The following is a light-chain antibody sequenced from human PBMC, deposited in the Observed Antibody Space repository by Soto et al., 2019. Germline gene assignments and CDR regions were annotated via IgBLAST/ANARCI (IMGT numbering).Light chain of an antibody. CDR2: GAS. V-gene: IGKV3-15*01. CDR3: HQYNNWPPDT. J-gene: IGKJ2*01. Sequence: EIVMTQSPATLSVSPGERATLSCRASQSVGRNLAWYQQKPGQAPRLLIYGASTRATGVPDRFSGSGSGTEFTLTITSLQSEDFAVYHCHQYNNWPPDTFGQGTKLEIK. CDR1: QSVGRN.